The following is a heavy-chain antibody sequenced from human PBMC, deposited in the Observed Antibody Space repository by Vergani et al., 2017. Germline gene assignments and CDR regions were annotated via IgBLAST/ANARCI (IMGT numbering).Heavy chain of an antibody. J-gene: IGHJ4*02. Sequence: QVQLQESGPGLVKPSETLSLTCTVSGGSISSYYWSWIRQPPGKGLEWIGYIYYSGSTNYNPSLKSRVTISVDTSKNQFSLKLSSVTAADTAVYYCASGYYFDYWGQGTLVTVSS. CDR3: ASGYYFDY. CDR1: GGSISSYY. CDR2: IYYSGST. V-gene: IGHV4-59*12.